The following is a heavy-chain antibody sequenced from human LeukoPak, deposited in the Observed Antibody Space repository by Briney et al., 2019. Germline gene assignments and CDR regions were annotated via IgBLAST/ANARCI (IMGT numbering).Heavy chain of an antibody. V-gene: IGHV4-38-2*02. CDR3: ARDTGGTYYYGSGTYYSPGWFDP. D-gene: IGHD3-10*01. CDR2: IYYSGST. Sequence: SETLSLTCTVSGYSISSDYYWGWIRQPPGKGLEWIGSIYYSGSTYYNPSLKSRVTISLDTSKNQFSLKLSSVTAADTAVYYCARDTGGTYYYGSGTYYSPGWFDPWGQGTLVTVSS. J-gene: IGHJ5*02. CDR1: GYSISSDYY.